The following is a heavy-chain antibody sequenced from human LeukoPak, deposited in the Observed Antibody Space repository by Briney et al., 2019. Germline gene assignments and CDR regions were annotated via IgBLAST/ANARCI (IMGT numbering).Heavy chain of an antibody. CDR2: ISSSGSTI. V-gene: IGHV3-11*04. Sequence: PGGSLRLSCAASGFTFSDYYMSWIRQAPGKGLEWVSYISSSGSTIYYADSVKGRFTISRDNAKNSLYLQMNSLGAEDTAVYYCAREGTTGTTSWFDPWGQGTLVTVSS. J-gene: IGHJ5*02. CDR1: GFTFSDYY. CDR3: AREGTTGTTSWFDP. D-gene: IGHD1-1*01.